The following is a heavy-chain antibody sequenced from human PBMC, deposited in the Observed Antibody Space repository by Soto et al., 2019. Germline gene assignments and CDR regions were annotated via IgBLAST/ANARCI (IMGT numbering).Heavy chain of an antibody. D-gene: IGHD1-1*01. CDR3: ARGGMGKTYWTVDY. Sequence: QVRLVQSGAEVKPPGASVKVSCEASGFTFTNYAISWVRQAPGQGLEWMGWITTYNGYTNYAQNLQDRITLTTDTSTRTAFMELRSLRSDDTAVYYCARGGMGKTYWTVDYWGQGILVTVSS. J-gene: IGHJ4*02. CDR1: GFTFTNYA. V-gene: IGHV1-18*01. CDR2: ITTYNGYT.